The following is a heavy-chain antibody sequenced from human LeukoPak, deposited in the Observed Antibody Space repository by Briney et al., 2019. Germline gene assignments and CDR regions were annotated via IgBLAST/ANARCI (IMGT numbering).Heavy chain of an antibody. CDR2: INPRGGST. Sequence: ASVKVSCKASGYTFTSHFMHWVRQAPGQGLEWMGIINPRGGSTSYTQKFQGRVTMTRDTSTSTVYMEPSSLRSEDTAVYYCARVKSYYYDTSDKDAFDIWGQGTMVTVSS. CDR1: GYTFTSHF. J-gene: IGHJ3*02. V-gene: IGHV1-46*01. D-gene: IGHD3-22*01. CDR3: ARVKSYYYDTSDKDAFDI.